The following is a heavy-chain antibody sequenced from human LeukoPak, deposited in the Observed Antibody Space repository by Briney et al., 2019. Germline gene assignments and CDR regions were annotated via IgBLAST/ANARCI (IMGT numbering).Heavy chain of an antibody. CDR1: GGSISSGAYC. CDR3: ARSSMVRGVIPDY. CDR2: ICNSGNT. V-gene: IGHV4-31*02. Sequence: SQTLSLTCIVSGGSISSGAYCWSWIRQHPGKGLEWIGHICNSGNTYYNPSLKSRVTISVDKSKNQFSLKLSSVTAADTAVYYCARSSMVRGVIPDYWGQGTLVTVSS. D-gene: IGHD3-10*01. J-gene: IGHJ4*02.